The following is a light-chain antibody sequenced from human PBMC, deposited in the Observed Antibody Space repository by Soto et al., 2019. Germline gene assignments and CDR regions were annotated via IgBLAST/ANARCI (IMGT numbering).Light chain of an antibody. CDR3: TSYTSSSTYV. CDR1: SSDIGAYDY. J-gene: IGLJ1*01. Sequence: QSALTQPASLSGSPGQSITISCTGTSSDIGAYDYVSWFQQHPGKAPKLMIYEVRHRPSGISNRFSGSKSGNTASLTISGLQAEDEADFYCTSYTSSSTYVFGTGTKVTVL. V-gene: IGLV2-14*01. CDR2: EVR.